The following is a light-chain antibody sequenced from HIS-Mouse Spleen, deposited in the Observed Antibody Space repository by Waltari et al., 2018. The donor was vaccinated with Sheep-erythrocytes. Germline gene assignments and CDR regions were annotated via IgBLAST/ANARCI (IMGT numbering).Light chain of an antibody. CDR3: QQRSNWLT. CDR1: QSVSSY. V-gene: IGKV3-11*01. Sequence: EIVLTQSPATLSLSPGERATLSCRASQSVSSYLAWYQQKPGQAPRLLIYDASNRATGIPARFSGSRSGTDCTLTISSLEPEDFAVYYCQQRSNWLTFGGGTKVDIK. CDR2: DAS. J-gene: IGKJ4*01.